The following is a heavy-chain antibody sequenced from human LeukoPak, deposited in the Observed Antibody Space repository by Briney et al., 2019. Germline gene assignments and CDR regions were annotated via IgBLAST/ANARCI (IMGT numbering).Heavy chain of an antibody. J-gene: IGHJ4*02. V-gene: IGHV3-74*01. CDR3: VRDKGYNGYGISDY. CDR1: GFTFSSYW. Sequence: GGSLRLSCAASGFTFSSYWMHWVRQAPGKGLLWVSRINGDGTSTNYADSVKGRFTISRDNAKNTLYLQMNSLRAEDTAVYYCVRDKGYNGYGISDYWGQGTLVTVPS. D-gene: IGHD5-12*01. CDR2: INGDGTST.